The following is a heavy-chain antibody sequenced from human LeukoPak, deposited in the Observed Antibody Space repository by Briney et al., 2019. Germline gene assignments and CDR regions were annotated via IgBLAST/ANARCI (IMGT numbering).Heavy chain of an antibody. Sequence: SETLSLTCTVSGGSISSYYWSWIRQPPGKGLEWIGYIYYSGSTNYNPSLKSRVTISVDTSKNQFSLKLSSVTAADTAVYYCARDDYGDYDYFQHWGQGTLVTVSS. CDR2: IYYSGST. D-gene: IGHD4-17*01. CDR3: ARDDYGDYDYFQH. CDR1: GGSISSYY. J-gene: IGHJ1*01. V-gene: IGHV4-59*01.